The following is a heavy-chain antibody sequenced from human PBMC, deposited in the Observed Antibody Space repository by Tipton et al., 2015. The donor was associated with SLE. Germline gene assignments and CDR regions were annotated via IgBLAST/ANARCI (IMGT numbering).Heavy chain of an antibody. CDR3: ARDGEVGATDGTFDI. D-gene: IGHD1-26*01. Sequence: LRLSCAVYGGSFSGYYWSWIRQPPGKGLEWIGEINHSGSTNYNPSLKSRVTISVDTSKNQFSLKLSSVTAADTAVYYCARDGEVGATDGTFDIWGQGTMVTVSS. CDR2: INHSGST. J-gene: IGHJ3*02. CDR1: GGSFSGYY. V-gene: IGHV4-34*01.